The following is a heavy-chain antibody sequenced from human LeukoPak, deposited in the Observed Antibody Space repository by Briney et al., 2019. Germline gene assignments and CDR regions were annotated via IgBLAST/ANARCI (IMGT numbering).Heavy chain of an antibody. Sequence: KPSETLSLTCTVSGGSISSSSYYWGWIRQPPGKGLEWIGSIYYSGSTYYSPSLKSRVTISVDTSKNQFSLKLSSVTAADTAVYYCARRVVVVTAIPYYYFDYWGQGTLVTVSS. CDR1: GGSISSSSYY. J-gene: IGHJ4*02. CDR2: IYYSGST. V-gene: IGHV4-39*01. CDR3: ARRVVVVTAIPYYYFDY. D-gene: IGHD2-21*02.